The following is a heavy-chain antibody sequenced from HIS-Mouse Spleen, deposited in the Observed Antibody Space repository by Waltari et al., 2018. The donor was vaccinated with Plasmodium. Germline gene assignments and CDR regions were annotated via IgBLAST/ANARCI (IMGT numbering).Heavy chain of an antibody. CDR1: GFTFSSYW. Sequence: EVQLVESGGGLVQPGGSLRLSCAGSGFTFSSYWMRWVRQAPGKGLEWVANIKQDGSEKYYVDSVKGRFTISRDNAKNSLYLQMNSLRAEDTAVYYCASSWYWYFDLWGRGTLVTVSS. J-gene: IGHJ2*01. D-gene: IGHD6-13*01. V-gene: IGHV3-7*01. CDR2: IKQDGSEK. CDR3: ASSWYWYFDL.